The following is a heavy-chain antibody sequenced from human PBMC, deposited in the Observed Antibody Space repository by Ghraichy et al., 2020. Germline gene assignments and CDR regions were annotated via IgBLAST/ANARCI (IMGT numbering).Heavy chain of an antibody. D-gene: IGHD5-24*01. CDR2: IYHSGST. Sequence: SQTLSLTCAVSGYSISSGYYWGWIRQPPGKGLEWIGSIYHSGSTYYNPSLKSRVTISVDTSKNQFSLKLSSVTAADTAVYYCARDRDGYNSGSDYWGQGTLVTVSS. CDR1: GYSISSGYY. CDR3: ARDRDGYNSGSDY. J-gene: IGHJ4*02. V-gene: IGHV4-38-2*02.